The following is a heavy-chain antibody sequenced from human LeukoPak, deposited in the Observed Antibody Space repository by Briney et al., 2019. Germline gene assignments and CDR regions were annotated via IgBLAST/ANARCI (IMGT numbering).Heavy chain of an antibody. CDR1: GFTFSKYW. J-gene: IGHJ4*02. D-gene: IGHD2-2*01. CDR3: ARVESGSCSNTRCRSIDF. CDR2: SDGSDT. Sequence: SGGSLRLSCEGSGFTFSKYWLHWVRQTPGKGLVWVSRSDGSDTSYADSVKGRFTISRDNAKNTLFLQMSSLRAEDTAVYYCARVESGSCSNTRCRSIDFWGEGTQVTVSS. V-gene: IGHV3-74*01.